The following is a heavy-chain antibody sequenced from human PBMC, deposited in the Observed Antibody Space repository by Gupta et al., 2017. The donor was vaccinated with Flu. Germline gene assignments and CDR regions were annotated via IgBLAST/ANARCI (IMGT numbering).Heavy chain of an antibody. CDR1: GFTFSNAW. CDR3: TVVTGLLVDY. V-gene: IGHV3-15*05. Sequence: EVQLVESGGGFVKPGGSLSVSCAASGFTFSNAWMRWVRQAPGKGLEWVGHIKSTPDGASTNYAAPVNCRFTISRHDSNNTLYLQLNSLKTEDAAEYYCTVVTGLLVDYWGQGTLVTVSS. D-gene: IGHD3-10*01. CDR2: IKSTPDGAST. J-gene: IGHJ4*02.